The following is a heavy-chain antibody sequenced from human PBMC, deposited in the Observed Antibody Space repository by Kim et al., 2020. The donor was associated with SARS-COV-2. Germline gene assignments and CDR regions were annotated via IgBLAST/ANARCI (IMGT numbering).Heavy chain of an antibody. CDR1: GYTFTSYA. Sequence: ASVKVSCKASGYTFTSYAMHWVRQAPGQRLEWMGWINAGNGNTKYSQKFQGRVTITRDTSASTAYMELSSLRSEDTAVYYCARDLGEDVVVPLHGMDVWGQGTTVTVSS. CDR2: INAGNGNT. J-gene: IGHJ6*02. V-gene: IGHV1-3*01. CDR3: ARDLGEDVVVPLHGMDV. D-gene: IGHD2-2*01.